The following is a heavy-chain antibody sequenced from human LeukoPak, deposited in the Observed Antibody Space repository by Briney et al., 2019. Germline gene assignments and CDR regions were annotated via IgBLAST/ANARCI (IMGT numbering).Heavy chain of an antibody. J-gene: IGHJ6*03. CDR2: ISSSSFKI. V-gene: IGHV3-48*04. D-gene: IGHD6-13*01. CDR1: EFTFVRYA. Sequence: PGGSLGLSCAASEFTFVRYAMNWVRQAPGKGLEWVSYISSSSFKIGYADSVKGRFTISRDNSKNSLYLQMDSLRVEDTAVYYCVRDPSYGSSWYYYMDVWGKGTTVTVSS. CDR3: VRDPSYGSSWYYYMDV.